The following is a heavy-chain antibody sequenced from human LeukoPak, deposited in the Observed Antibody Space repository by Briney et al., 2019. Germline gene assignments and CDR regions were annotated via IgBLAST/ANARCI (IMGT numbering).Heavy chain of an antibody. CDR3: ARGAWSENPFDY. V-gene: IGHV3-7*01. CDR2: IKEDGSEK. CDR1: GFTFSSNW. D-gene: IGHD1-14*01. J-gene: IGHJ4*02. Sequence: GGSLRLSCAASGFTFSSNWMSWVRQAPGKGLEWVANIKEDGSEKYYVDSVKGRFTISRDNAKNSLYLQMNSLRAEDAAVYYCARGAWSENPFDYWGQGTLVTVSS.